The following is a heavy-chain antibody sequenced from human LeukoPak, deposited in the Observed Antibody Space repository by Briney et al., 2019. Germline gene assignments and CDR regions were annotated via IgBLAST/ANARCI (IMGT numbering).Heavy chain of an antibody. CDR1: GFTFSSYS. CDR3: ARVGTTVTTGYYFDY. D-gene: IGHD4-17*01. Sequence: GGSLRLSCAASGFTFSSYSMNWVRQAPGKGLEWVSSISSSSSYTYYADSVKGRFTISRDNSKNTLYLQMNSLRAEDTAVYYCARVGTTVTTGYYFDYWGQGTLVTVSS. J-gene: IGHJ4*02. V-gene: IGHV3-21*01. CDR2: ISSSSSYT.